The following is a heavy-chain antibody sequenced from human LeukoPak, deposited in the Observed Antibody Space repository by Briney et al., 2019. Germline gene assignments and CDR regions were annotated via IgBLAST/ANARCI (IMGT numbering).Heavy chain of an antibody. V-gene: IGHV4-4*07. CDR2: IYTSGST. CDR3: ARENSGSYREFDY. Sequence: SETLSLTCTGSGGSISSYYWSWIRQPAGKGLEWIGRIYTSGSTNYNASLKSRVSMSVDTSKNQFSLKLSSVTAADTAVFYCARENSGSYREFDYWGQGTLVTVSS. J-gene: IGHJ4*02. D-gene: IGHD1-26*01. CDR1: GGSISSYY.